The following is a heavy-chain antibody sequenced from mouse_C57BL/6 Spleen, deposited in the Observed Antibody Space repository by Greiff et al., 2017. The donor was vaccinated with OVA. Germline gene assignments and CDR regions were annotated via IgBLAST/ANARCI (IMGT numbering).Heavy chain of an antibody. CDR2: IDPSDSYT. CDR1: GYTFTSYW. D-gene: IGHD2-2*01. J-gene: IGHJ3*01. V-gene: IGHV1-69*01. CDR3: ARSLVTTPFAY. Sequence: VQLQQPGAELVMPGASVKLSCKASGYTFTSYWMHWVKQRPGQGLEWIGEIDPSDSYTNYNQKFKGKSTLTVDKSSSTAYMQLSSLTSEDSSVYYCARSLVTTPFAYWGQGTLVTVSA.